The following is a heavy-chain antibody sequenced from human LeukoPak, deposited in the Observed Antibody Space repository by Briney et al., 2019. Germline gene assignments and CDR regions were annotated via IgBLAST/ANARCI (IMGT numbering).Heavy chain of an antibody. CDR3: ARTYCGGDCYPLALDY. J-gene: IGHJ4*02. CDR2: INPSGGST. Sequence: EASVKVSCKASGYTFTSYYMHWVRQAPGQGLEWMGIINPSGGSTSYAQKFQGRVTMTRDTSTSTVYMELSSLRSEDTAVYYCARTYCGGDCYPLALDYWGQGTLVTVSS. D-gene: IGHD2-21*02. V-gene: IGHV1-46*01. CDR1: GYTFTSYY.